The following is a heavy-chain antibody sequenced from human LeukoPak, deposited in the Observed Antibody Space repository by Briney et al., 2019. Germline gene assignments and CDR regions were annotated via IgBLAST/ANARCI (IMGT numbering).Heavy chain of an antibody. CDR3: ARDSYSGSSWGFDY. Sequence: ASVKVSCTASRGTFSSYTISWVRQAPGQGLEWMGWISAYNGNTNYAQKLQGRVTMTTDTSTSTAYMELRSLRSDDTAVYYCARDSYSGSSWGFDYWGQGTLVTVSS. J-gene: IGHJ4*02. CDR2: ISAYNGNT. V-gene: IGHV1-18*01. D-gene: IGHD1-26*01. CDR1: RGTFSSYT.